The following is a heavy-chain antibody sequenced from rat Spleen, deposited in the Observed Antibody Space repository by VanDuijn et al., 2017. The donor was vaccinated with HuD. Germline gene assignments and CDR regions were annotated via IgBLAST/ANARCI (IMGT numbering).Heavy chain of an antibody. V-gene: IGHV5-29*01. D-gene: IGHD4-3*01. CDR1: GFTFSDYY. CDR3: ARHGRGERTYYYVMDA. CDR2: ISSDGSTP. Sequence: EVQLVESDGALVQPGRSLKLSCAASGFTFSDYYMAWVRQAPTKGLEWVATISSDGSTPYYRDSVRGRFTVSRDNAKSTLYLQMDSLKSEDTATYYCARHGRGERTYYYVMDAWGQGASVTVSS. J-gene: IGHJ4*01.